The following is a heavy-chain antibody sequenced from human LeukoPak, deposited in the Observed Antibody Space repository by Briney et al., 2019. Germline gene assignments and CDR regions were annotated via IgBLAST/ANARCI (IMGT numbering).Heavy chain of an antibody. CDR2: ISYDGSNK. D-gene: IGHD1-26*01. CDR1: GFTFSSYG. J-gene: IGHJ4*02. CDR3: AKRMSGSYYPEY. Sequence: GRALRLSCAAPGFTFSSYGMHRGRQAPGKGLQWGAVISYDGSNKYYADSVKGRFTISRDNSENTLYLQMNSLTAEDTAVYYCAKRMSGSYYPEYWGQGTLVTVSS. V-gene: IGHV3-30*18.